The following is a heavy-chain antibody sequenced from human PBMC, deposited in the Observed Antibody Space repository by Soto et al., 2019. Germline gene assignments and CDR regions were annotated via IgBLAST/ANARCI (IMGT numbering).Heavy chain of an antibody. CDR3: ARDRKDYYYYGMDV. CDR2: IYYSGST. J-gene: IGHJ6*02. Sequence: SETLSLTCTVSGGSIRSGGYYWSWIRQHPGKGLEWIGYIYYSGSTYYNPSLKSRVTISVDTSKNQFSLKLSSVTAADTAVYYCARDRKDYYYYGMDVWGQGTTVTVSS. V-gene: IGHV4-31*03. CDR1: GGSIRSGGYY.